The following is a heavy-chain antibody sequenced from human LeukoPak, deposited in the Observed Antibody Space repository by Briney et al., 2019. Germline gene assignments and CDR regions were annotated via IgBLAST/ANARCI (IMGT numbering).Heavy chain of an antibody. V-gene: IGHV1-18*01. Sequence: ASVKVSCKASGYTFTSYGISWVRQAPGQGLEWMGWISAYNGNTNYPQKLQGRVTMTTDTSTSTAYMELRSLRSDDTAVYYCARGSGSYYQGWFDPWGQGTLVTVSS. J-gene: IGHJ5*02. CDR3: ARGSGSYYQGWFDP. CDR2: ISAYNGNT. D-gene: IGHD1-26*01. CDR1: GYTFTSYG.